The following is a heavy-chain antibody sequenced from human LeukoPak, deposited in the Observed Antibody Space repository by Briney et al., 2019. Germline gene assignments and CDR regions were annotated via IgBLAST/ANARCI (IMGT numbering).Heavy chain of an antibody. CDR2: INPNSGGT. J-gene: IGHJ6*02. CDR1: GGTFSSYV. Sequence: ASVKVSCKASGGTFSSYVISWVRQAPGQGLEWMGRINPNSGGTNYAQKFQGRVTMTRDTSISTAYMELSRLRSDDTAVYYCARSFIWEQWLVNYYYYGMDVWGQGTTVTVSS. D-gene: IGHD6-19*01. V-gene: IGHV1-2*06. CDR3: ARSFIWEQWLVNYYYYGMDV.